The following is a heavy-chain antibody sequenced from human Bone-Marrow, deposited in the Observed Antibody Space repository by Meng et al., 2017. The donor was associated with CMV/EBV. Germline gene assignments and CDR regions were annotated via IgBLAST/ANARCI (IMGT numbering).Heavy chain of an antibody. CDR2: IQPDGSEG. CDR3: LRGRDGFDI. CDR1: GFTFSYYW. Sequence: GGSLRLSCAASGFTFSYYWMTWVRQAPGRGLEWVANIQPDGSEGYFLESVKGRFTVSRDDAKNSVYLQMNSLRAEDTAIYYCLRGRDGFDIWGHGTMVTVS. J-gene: IGHJ3*02. V-gene: IGHV3-7*01.